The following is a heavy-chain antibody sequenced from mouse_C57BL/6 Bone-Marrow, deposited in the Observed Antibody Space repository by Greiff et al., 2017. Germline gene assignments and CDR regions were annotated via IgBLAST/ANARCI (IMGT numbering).Heavy chain of an antibody. Sequence: QVQLQQPGAELVRPGSSVKLSCKASGYTFTSYWMHWVKQRPIQGLEWIGNIDPSASATHYNQKFKDKATLTVDKSSSTAYMQLSSLTSEDSAVYYCARGYYGSSFDYWGQGTTRTVSS. CDR2: IDPSASAT. D-gene: IGHD1-1*01. CDR3: ARGYYGSSFDY. CDR1: GYTFTSYW. V-gene: IGHV1-52*01. J-gene: IGHJ2*01.